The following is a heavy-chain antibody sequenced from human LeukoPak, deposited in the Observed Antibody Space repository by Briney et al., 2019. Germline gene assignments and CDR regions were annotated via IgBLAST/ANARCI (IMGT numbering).Heavy chain of an antibody. CDR2: IYTSGST. J-gene: IGHJ6*03. D-gene: IGHD2-8*01. CDR1: GGSISSYY. CDR3: ARDGKSGCTNGVCYDDYYYYYMDV. Sequence: SETLSLTCTVSGGSISSYYWSWIRQPAGKGLEWIGRIYTSGSTNYSPSLKSRVTMSVDTSKNQFSLKLSSVTAADTAVYYCARDGKSGCTNGVCYDDYYYYYMDVWGKGTTVTVSS. V-gene: IGHV4-4*07.